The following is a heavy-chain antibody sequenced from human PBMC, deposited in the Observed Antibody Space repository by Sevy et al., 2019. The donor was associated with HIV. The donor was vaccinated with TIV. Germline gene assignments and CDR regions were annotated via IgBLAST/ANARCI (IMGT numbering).Heavy chain of an antibody. CDR2: IKQDGSEK. V-gene: IGHV3-7*01. D-gene: IGHD6-6*01. J-gene: IGHJ2*01. CDR1: GFTFSSYW. CDR3: ARSSIAARRHWYFDL. Sequence: GGSLRLSCAASGFTFSSYWMSWVRQAPGKGLEWVANIKQDGSEKYYVDSVKGRFTISRDNAKNSLYLQMNGLRAEDTAVYYCARSSIAARRHWYFDLWGRGTLVTVSS.